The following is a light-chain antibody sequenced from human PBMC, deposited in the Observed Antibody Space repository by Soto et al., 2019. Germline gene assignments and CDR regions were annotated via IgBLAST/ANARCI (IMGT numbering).Light chain of an antibody. CDR3: SSYAGSNSYV. J-gene: IGLJ1*01. CDR2: EVS. V-gene: IGLV2-8*01. CDR1: SSDVGGYNY. Sequence: QSALTQPPSASGSPGQSVTISCTGTSSDVGGYNYVSWYQQHPGKAPKLMIYEVSKRPSGVPDRFSGSKSGNTASLTVSGLQAEDEADYYCSSYAGSNSYVFGIGTSSPS.